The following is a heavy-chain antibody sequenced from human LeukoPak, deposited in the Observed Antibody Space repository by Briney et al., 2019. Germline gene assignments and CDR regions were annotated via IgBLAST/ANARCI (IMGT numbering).Heavy chain of an antibody. J-gene: IGHJ4*02. Sequence: PSETLSLTCTVSGGSISSYYWSWIRQPPGKGLEWIGYISYSGRTNYNPSLKSRVTISVDTSKNQFSLRLSSVTAADTAVYYCAREGGPYRPLDYSGQGTLVTVAS. CDR2: ISYSGRT. CDR1: GGSISSYY. V-gene: IGHV4-59*01. CDR3: AREGGPYRPLDY.